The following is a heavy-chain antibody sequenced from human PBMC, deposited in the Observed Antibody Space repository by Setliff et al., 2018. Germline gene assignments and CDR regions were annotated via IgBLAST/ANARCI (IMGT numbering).Heavy chain of an antibody. D-gene: IGHD3-22*01. CDR2: IYTSGII. V-gene: IGHV4-4*08. J-gene: IGHJ4*02. CDR1: DGSISTYY. Sequence: SETLSLTCTVSDGSISTYYWSWIRQPPGRGLEYIGYIYTSGIINYNPSLKSRVTISLDMSKNQFSLKLSSVTAADTAVYYCARGSYFDSSGYSPDYFDYWGQGTLVTVSS. CDR3: ARGSYFDSSGYSPDYFDY.